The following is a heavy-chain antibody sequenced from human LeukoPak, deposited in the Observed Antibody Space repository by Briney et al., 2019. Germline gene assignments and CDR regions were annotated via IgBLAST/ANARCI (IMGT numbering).Heavy chain of an antibody. CDR1: GGTFSSYA. D-gene: IGHD3-10*01. J-gene: IGHJ4*02. CDR3: ARPLRGSGSPTLSPFDY. V-gene: IGHV1-69*06. Sequence: ASVKVSCKASGGTFSSYAISWVRQAPGQGLEWMGGIIPIFGTANYAQKFQGRVTITADKATSTTYMELSSLRSEDTAVYYCARPLRGSGSPTLSPFDYWGQGTLVTVSS. CDR2: IIPIFGTA.